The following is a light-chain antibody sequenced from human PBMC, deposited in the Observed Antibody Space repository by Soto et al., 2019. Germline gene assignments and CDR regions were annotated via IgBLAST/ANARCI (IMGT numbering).Light chain of an antibody. Sequence: QSDLTQPASGSGVPGQSSSISCTRTSSDVGGYNYVSWYQHHPGKAPKLIIYDVSNRPSGVSNRFSGSKSGNTASLTISGLQPEDEADYYCSSYTTSNTRQISFRTVTKVPVL. CDR2: DVS. V-gene: IGLV2-14*03. CDR3: SSYTTSNTRQIS. J-gene: IGLJ1*01. CDR1: SSDVGGYNY.